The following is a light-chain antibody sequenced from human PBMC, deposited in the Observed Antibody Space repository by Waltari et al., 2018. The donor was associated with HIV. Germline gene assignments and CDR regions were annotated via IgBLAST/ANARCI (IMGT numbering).Light chain of an antibody. V-gene: IGKV3-20*01. CDR2: GTS. CDR1: QRLNSYY. Sequence: EVTLTQSTGILPLSQVERAELPCRASQRLNSYYLCWYQQKPGQAPRILNYGTSTKATGIPDRFSGRWSGTDFALTISRLEPEDFAVYFCHQYETSPLTFGGGTRVEV. CDR3: HQYETSPLT. J-gene: IGKJ4*01.